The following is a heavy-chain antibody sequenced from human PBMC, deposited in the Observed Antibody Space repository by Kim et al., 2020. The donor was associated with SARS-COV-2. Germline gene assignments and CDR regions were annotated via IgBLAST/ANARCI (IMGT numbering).Heavy chain of an antibody. V-gene: IGHV3-11*01. CDR1: GFTFSDYY. CDR2: ISSSGSTI. D-gene: IGHD6-13*01. J-gene: IGHJ6*02. CDR3: ARESGRAAAGRPYYYYGMDV. Sequence: GGSLRLSCAASGFTFSDYYMSWIRQAPGKGLEWVSYISSSGSTIYYADSVKGRFTISRDNAKNSLYLQMNSLRAEDTAVYYCARESGRAAAGRPYYYYGMDVWGQGTTVTVSS.